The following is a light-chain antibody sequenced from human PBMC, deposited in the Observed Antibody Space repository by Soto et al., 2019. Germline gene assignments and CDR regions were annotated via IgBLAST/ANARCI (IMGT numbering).Light chain of an antibody. CDR1: SSDVGSYNL. V-gene: IGLV2-23*03. Sequence: QSALTQPASVSGSPGQSITISCTGTSSDVGSYNLVSWYQQHPGKAPKLMIYEGSKRPSGVSNRFSGSKAGNTASLTISGLQAEDEADYYFCSYAVSRTFGVVFGGGTKLTVL. J-gene: IGLJ2*01. CDR2: EGS. CDR3: CSYAVSRTFGVV.